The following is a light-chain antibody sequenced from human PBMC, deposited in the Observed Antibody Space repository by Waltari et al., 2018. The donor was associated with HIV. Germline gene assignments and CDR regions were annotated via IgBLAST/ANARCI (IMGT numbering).Light chain of an antibody. V-gene: IGLV2-23*02. Sequence: QSALTQPASVSGSPGQSITISCTGTSSNVGSDDFVSWYQQHPGEAPKLIIYEVTKRPSGVSNRFSGSKSGNTASLTISGLQAEDEADYYCCSCPRSGIRYVFGTGTKVTVL. J-gene: IGLJ1*01. CDR2: EVT. CDR3: CSCPRSGIRYV. CDR1: SSNVGSDDF.